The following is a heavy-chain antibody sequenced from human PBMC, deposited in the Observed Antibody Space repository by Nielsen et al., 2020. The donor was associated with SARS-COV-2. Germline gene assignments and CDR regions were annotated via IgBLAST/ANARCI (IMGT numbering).Heavy chain of an antibody. Sequence: GGSLRLSCKGSGYSFTSYWISWVRQMPGKGLEWMGRIDPSDSYTNYSPSFQGHVTISADKSISTAYLQWSSLKASDTAMYYCARQGPPDYDILTGYYSEVKNWFDPWGQGTLVTVSS. V-gene: IGHV5-10-1*01. D-gene: IGHD3-9*01. CDR2: IDPSDSYT. CDR1: GYSFTSYW. CDR3: ARQGPPDYDILTGYYSEVKNWFDP. J-gene: IGHJ5*02.